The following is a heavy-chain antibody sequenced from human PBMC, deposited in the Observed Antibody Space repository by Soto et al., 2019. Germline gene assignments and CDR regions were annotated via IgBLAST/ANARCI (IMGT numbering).Heavy chain of an antibody. D-gene: IGHD1-26*01. CDR3: ARASVTGVGTMSY. J-gene: IGHJ4*02. V-gene: IGHV1-18*01. Sequence: QVQLVQSGPEVKKPGASAKASCKASGYTFSNYGISWMRQVPGQGLEWMGWISAYNGETKYAQKFQGRVSMTTDTSTNTAYMELGSLRSDDTAVYYWARASVTGVGTMSYWGQGTLVPVSS. CDR1: GYTFSNYG. CDR2: ISAYNGET.